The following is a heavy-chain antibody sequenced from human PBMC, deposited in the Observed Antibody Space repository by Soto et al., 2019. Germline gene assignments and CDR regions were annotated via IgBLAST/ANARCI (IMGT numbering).Heavy chain of an antibody. V-gene: IGHV3-33*01. CDR1: GYTFSRYG. CDR3: ARDREGRFDY. J-gene: IGHJ4*02. Sequence: QVQLVESGGGVVQPGRTLRLSCAASGYTFSRYGMHWIHQALGKGLEWVAVIWYDGSNKYYADSVKGRFTISRDNSKNTLYLQMNSLRAEDTAVYYCARDREGRFDYWGQGTLVTVSS. CDR2: IWYDGSNK.